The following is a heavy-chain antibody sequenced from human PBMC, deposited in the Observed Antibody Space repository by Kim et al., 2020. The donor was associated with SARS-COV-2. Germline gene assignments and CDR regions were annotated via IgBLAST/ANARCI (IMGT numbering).Heavy chain of an antibody. CDR3: ARSPYSGYEAYYYYYGMDV. J-gene: IGHJ6*02. D-gene: IGHD5-12*01. CDR1: GFTFSSYS. CDR2: ISSSSSYI. V-gene: IGHV3-21*01. Sequence: GGSLRLSCAASGFTFSSYSMNWVRQAPGKGLEWVSSISSSSSYIYYADSVKGRFTISRDNAKNSLYLQMNSLRAEDTAVYYCARSPYSGYEAYYYYYGMDVWGQGTTVTVSS.